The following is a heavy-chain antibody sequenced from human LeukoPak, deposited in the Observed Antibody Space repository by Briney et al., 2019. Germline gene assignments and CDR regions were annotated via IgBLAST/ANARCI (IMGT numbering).Heavy chain of an antibody. CDR2: IYYSGST. Sequence: SETLSLTCTVSGGSISRGDYYWSWIRQPPGKGLEWIGYIYYSGSTYYNPSLKSRVTISVDTSKNQFSLKLSSVTAADTAVYYCARGRRGYSYGSALDYWGQGTLVTVSS. CDR3: ARGRRGYSYGSALDY. J-gene: IGHJ4*02. D-gene: IGHD5-18*01. CDR1: GGSISRGDYY. V-gene: IGHV4-30-4*01.